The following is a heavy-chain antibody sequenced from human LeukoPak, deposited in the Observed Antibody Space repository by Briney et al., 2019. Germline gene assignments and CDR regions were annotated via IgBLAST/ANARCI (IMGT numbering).Heavy chain of an antibody. V-gene: IGHV1-2*02. Sequence: GASVKVSCKASGYTFTGYYMHWVRQAPGQGLEWMGWINPNSGGTNYAQKFQGRVTMTRDTSISTAYMELSRLRSDDTAVYYCARGAGRSSTSCYALRYFDLWGRGTLVTVSS. CDR1: GYTFTGYY. D-gene: IGHD2-2*01. CDR2: INPNSGGT. J-gene: IGHJ2*01. CDR3: ARGAGRSSTSCYALRYFDL.